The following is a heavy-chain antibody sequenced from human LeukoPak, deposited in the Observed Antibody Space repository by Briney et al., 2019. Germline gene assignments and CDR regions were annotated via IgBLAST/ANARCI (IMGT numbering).Heavy chain of an antibody. CDR3: ARSPGIAARLFDY. CDR2: IIPIFGTA. CDR1: GGTFSSYA. Sequence: GASVKVSCKASGGTFSSYAISWVRQAPGQGLEWMGGIIPIFGTANYAQKFQGRVTITADESTSTAYMELSSLRSEDTAVYYCARSPGIAARLFDYWGQGTLVTVSS. D-gene: IGHD6-6*01. V-gene: IGHV1-69*13. J-gene: IGHJ4*02.